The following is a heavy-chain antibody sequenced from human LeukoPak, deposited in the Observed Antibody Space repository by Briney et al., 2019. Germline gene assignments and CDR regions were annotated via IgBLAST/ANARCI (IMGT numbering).Heavy chain of an antibody. Sequence: SETLSLTCTVSGGSISSGSYYWSWIRQPAGKGLEWIGRIYTSGSTNYNPSLKSRVTISVDTSKNQFSLKLSSVTAADTAVYYCASGLRHSSVDYWGQGTLVTVSS. D-gene: IGHD5-12*01. V-gene: IGHV4-61*02. CDR1: GGSISSGSYY. J-gene: IGHJ4*02. CDR3: ASGLRHSSVDY. CDR2: IYTSGST.